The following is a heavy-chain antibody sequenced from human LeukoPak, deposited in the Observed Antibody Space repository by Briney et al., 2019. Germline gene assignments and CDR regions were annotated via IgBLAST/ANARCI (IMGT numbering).Heavy chain of an antibody. CDR1: GFTFSNAW. CDR3: TTHQPTYSSPSFLFIG. Sequence: GGSLRLSCAASGFTFSNAWMSWVRQAPGKGLEWVARIKSKTDGGTTDYAAPVKGRFTISRDDSKDTQYLQMNSLKTEDTAVYYCTTHQPTYSSPSFLFIGWGQGTLVTVSS. CDR2: IKSKTDGGTT. J-gene: IGHJ4*02. V-gene: IGHV3-15*01. D-gene: IGHD6-6*01.